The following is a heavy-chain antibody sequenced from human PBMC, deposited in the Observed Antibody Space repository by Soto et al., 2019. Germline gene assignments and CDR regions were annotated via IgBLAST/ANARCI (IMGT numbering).Heavy chain of an antibody. CDR1: GFTFSSYA. CDR3: AYRRDYDFWSGQFDY. Sequence: GGSLRLSCAASGFTFSSYAMSWVRQAPGKGLEWVSAISGSGGSTYYADSVKGRFTISRDNSKNTLYLQMNSLRAEDTAVYYCAYRRDYDFWSGQFDYWGQGTLVTVSS. CDR2: ISGSGGST. J-gene: IGHJ4*02. D-gene: IGHD3-3*01. V-gene: IGHV3-23*01.